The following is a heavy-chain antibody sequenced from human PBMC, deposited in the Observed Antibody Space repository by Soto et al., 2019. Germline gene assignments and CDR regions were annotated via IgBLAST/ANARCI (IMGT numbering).Heavy chain of an antibody. J-gene: IGHJ4*02. CDR1: GGSISSGGYY. CDR2: IYYSGST. D-gene: IGHD3-22*01. Sequence: SETLSPTCTVSGGSISSGGYYWSWIRQHPGKGLEWIGYIYYSGSTYYNPSLKSRVTISVDTSKNQFSLKLSSVTAADTAVYYCASCRPYYYDSSGYLGYFDYWGQGTLVTVSS. CDR3: ASCRPYYYDSSGYLGYFDY. V-gene: IGHV4-31*03.